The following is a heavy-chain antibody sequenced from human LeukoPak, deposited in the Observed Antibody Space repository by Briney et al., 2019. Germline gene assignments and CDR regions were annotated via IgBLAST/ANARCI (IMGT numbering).Heavy chain of an antibody. CDR2: IIPIFGTA. CDR1: GGTFSSYA. Sequence: SVKVSCKASGGTFSSYAISWVRQAPVQGLEWMGGIIPIFGTANYAQKFQGRVTITADESTSTAYMELSSLRSEDTAVYYCASRISGIAVALSYYYYMDVWGKGTTVTVSS. CDR3: ASRISGIAVALSYYYYMDV. D-gene: IGHD6-19*01. J-gene: IGHJ6*03. V-gene: IGHV1-69*13.